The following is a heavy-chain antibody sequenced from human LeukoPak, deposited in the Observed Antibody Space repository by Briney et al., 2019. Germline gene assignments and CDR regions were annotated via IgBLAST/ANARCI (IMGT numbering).Heavy chain of an antibody. D-gene: IGHD3-22*01. J-gene: IGHJ5*02. CDR3: ARRYIVVSTYNWFDP. V-gene: IGHV4-34*01. CDR1: GGSFSGYY. Sequence: SETLSLTSAVYGGSFSGYYWSWIRQPPGKGLEWIGEINHSGSTNYNPSLKSRVTISVDTSKNQFSLKLSSVTAADTAVYYCARRYIVVSTYNWFDPWGQGTLVTVSS. CDR2: INHSGST.